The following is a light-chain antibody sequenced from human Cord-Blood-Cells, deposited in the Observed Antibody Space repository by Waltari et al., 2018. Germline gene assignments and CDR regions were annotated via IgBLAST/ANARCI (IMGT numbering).Light chain of an antibody. V-gene: IGKV1-39*01. CDR3: QQSYSTPFT. Sequence: DIQMTQSPSSLSASVGDRVTITCRASQSISSYLNWYQQKPGKAPKLLIYAAFSLQSGVPSRFSGSGSVTDFTLTISSLQPEDFATYYCQQSYSTPFTFGPGTKVDIK. J-gene: IGKJ3*01. CDR2: AAF. CDR1: QSISSY.